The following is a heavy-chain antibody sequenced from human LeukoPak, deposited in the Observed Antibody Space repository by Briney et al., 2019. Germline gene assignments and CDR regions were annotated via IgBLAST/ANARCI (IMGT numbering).Heavy chain of an antibody. CDR2: INWNGGST. J-gene: IGHJ4*02. CDR3: ARYFPTGAAAGYFDY. Sequence: GGSLRLSCAASGFTFDDYGMSWVRQAPGKGLEWVSGINWNGGSTGYADSVKGRFTISRDNAKNFLYLQMNSLRAEDTALYYCARYFPTGAAAGYFDYWGQGTLVTVSS. CDR1: GFTFDDYG. D-gene: IGHD1-14*01. V-gene: IGHV3-20*04.